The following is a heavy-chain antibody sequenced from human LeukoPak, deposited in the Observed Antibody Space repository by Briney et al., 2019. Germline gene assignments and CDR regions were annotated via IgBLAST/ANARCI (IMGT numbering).Heavy chain of an antibody. Sequence: KAGGSLRLSCAASGFIFSPYWVTWVRQAPGMGLEWVANMKEDGGEKFYVDSVRGRFTISRDNAKNSLYLQMNSLRVEDTGVYYCARVRTEWYIDLWGRGTLVTVST. CDR3: ARVRTEWYIDL. CDR1: GFIFSPYW. J-gene: IGHJ2*01. D-gene: IGHD2-8*02. V-gene: IGHV3-7*01. CDR2: MKEDGGEK.